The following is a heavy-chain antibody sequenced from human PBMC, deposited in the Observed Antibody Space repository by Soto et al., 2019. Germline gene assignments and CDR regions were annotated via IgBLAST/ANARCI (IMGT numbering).Heavy chain of an antibody. J-gene: IGHJ5*02. Sequence: EVQLVESGGGLVKPGGSLRLSCAASGFTFRSFTMNWVRQAPGKGLEWVSTISSNSAYIYYTDALRGRFTISRDNAKNSIHLQMHSLRAADTAVYYCPRDASRDSSARGWFDPWGPGTLVTVSS. CDR3: PRDASRDSSARGWFDP. CDR2: ISSNSAYI. V-gene: IGHV3-21*02. CDR1: GFTFRSFT. D-gene: IGHD6-13*01.